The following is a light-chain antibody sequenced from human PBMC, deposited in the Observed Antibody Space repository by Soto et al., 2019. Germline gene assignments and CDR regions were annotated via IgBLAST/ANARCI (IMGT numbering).Light chain of an antibody. CDR2: EVT. J-gene: IGLJ1*01. Sequence: QSALTQPPSASGSPGQSVTISCTGTSSDVGGYNYVSWYQQHPGKAPKLMIYEVTKRPSGVPDRFSGSKSGNTASLTVSGLQAEDEAVYYCSSYAGSNKRVFGTGTKLTAL. V-gene: IGLV2-8*01. CDR3: SSYAGSNKRV. CDR1: SSDVGGYNY.